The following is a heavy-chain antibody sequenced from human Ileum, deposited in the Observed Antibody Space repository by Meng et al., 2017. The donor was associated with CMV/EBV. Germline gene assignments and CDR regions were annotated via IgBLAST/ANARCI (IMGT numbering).Heavy chain of an antibody. Sequence: QVQLQQSGPGLVKPSETLSLTCRVSGVSIRTHYWSWVRQTPGKGLEWIASIHYTGRADYSPSLKSRLTISVDTSDSKLSLKLSSVTPADTAMYYCAERGGGYWGQGILVTVSS. CDR2: IHYTGRA. D-gene: IGHD1-1*01. CDR3: AERGGGY. CDR1: GVSIRTHY. V-gene: IGHV4-59*11. J-gene: IGHJ4*02.